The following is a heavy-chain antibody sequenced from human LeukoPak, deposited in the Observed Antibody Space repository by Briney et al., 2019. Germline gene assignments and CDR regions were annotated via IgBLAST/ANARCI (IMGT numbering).Heavy chain of an antibody. CDR2: IYYSGST. D-gene: IGHD2-15*01. V-gene: IGHV4-39*01. CDR3: ARRTPPYYYGMDV. J-gene: IGHJ6*02. Sequence: PSETLSLTCTVSGGSISSSSYYWGWIRRPPGKGLEWIGSIYYSGSTYYNPSLKSRVTISVDTSKNQFSLKLSSVTAADTAFYYCARRTPPYYYGMDVWGQGTTVTVSS. CDR1: GGSISSSSYY.